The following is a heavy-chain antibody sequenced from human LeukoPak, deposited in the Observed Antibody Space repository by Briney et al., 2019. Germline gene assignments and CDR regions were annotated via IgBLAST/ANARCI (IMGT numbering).Heavy chain of an antibody. CDR2: ISAYNGNT. D-gene: IGHD3-22*01. CDR1: GYTFTNYG. J-gene: IGHJ3*02. V-gene: IGHV1-18*01. CDR3: ARDSTSLSSYYYDSSPDDAFDI. Sequence: ASVKVSCKASGYTFTNYGISWVRQAPGQGLEWMGWISAYNGNTNYAQKLQGRVTMTTDTSTGTAYMELRSLRSDDTAVYYCARDSTSLSSYYYDSSPDDAFDIWGQGTMVTVSS.